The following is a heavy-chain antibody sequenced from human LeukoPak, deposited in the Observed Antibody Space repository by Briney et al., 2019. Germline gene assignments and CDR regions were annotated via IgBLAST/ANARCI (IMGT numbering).Heavy chain of an antibody. CDR1: GFTFSNYA. CDR3: AKDRTLFDF. J-gene: IGHJ4*02. CDR2: ISGTGGST. D-gene: IGHD2-15*01. Sequence: GGSLRLSCAASGFTFSNYAMSWVRQAPGKGLEWVSAISGTGGSTYYVDSVKGRFTISRDNSKNTLYLQMDSLTAEDTAVYYCAKDRTLFDFWGQGTLVTVSS. V-gene: IGHV3-23*01.